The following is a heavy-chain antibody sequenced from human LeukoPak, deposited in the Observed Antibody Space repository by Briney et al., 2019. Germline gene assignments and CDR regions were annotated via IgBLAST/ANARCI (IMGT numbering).Heavy chain of an antibody. D-gene: IGHD3-10*01. V-gene: IGHV4-31*03. CDR3: ARGSTLIRGFDY. CDR2: IFYSGSA. Sequence: TSQTLSLTCTVSGGSISSGDYYWNWIRQHPEKSLVWNGYIFYSGSAYYNPSLKSRVTISVDTSKNQFSLKLSSVTAADTAVYYCARGSTLIRGFDYWGQGTLVTVSS. J-gene: IGHJ4*02. CDR1: GGSISSGDYY.